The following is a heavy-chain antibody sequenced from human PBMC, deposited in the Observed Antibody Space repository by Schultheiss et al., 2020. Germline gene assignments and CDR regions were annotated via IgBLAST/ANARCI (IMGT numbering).Heavy chain of an antibody. CDR1: GFTFSSYS. J-gene: IGHJ1*01. CDR2: ISSSSSTI. Sequence: GGSLRLSCAASGFTFSSYSMNWVRQAPGKGLEWVSYISSSSSTIYYADSVKGRFTISRDNAKNSLYLQMNSLRAEDTAVYYCARDLGNYGSGYFQHWGQGTLVTVSS. CDR3: ARDLGNYGSGYFQH. D-gene: IGHD4-11*01. V-gene: IGHV3-48*01.